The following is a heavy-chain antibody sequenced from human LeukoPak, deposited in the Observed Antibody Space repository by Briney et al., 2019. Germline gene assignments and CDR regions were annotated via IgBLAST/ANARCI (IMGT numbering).Heavy chain of an antibody. CDR3: ARGTSGSYHSN. CDR2: ISPYNGNT. J-gene: IGHJ4*02. D-gene: IGHD1-26*01. CDR1: GYTFTSNG. V-gene: IGHV1-18*01. Sequence: ASVKVSCKASGYTFTSNGINWVRQAPGQGLEWMGWISPYNGNTKYAQKVQARVTMTTDTSARTAYMELRSLRTGDTAVYYCARGTSGSYHSNWGQGTLVTVSS.